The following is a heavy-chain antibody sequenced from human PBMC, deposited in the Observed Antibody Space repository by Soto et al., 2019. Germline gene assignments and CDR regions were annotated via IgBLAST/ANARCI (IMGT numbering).Heavy chain of an antibody. CDR3: ASSRIAAAPLGYYGMDV. V-gene: IGHV1-69*13. Sequence: GXSXKVSCKAAGGTXSSYAIGLVRQAPGQGLEWMGGIIRIFGTANYAQKFQGRVTITADESTSTAYMELSSLRSEDTAVYYCASSRIAAAPLGYYGMDVWGQGTTGTVS. D-gene: IGHD6-13*01. J-gene: IGHJ6*02. CDR1: GGTXSSYA. CDR2: IIRIFGTA.